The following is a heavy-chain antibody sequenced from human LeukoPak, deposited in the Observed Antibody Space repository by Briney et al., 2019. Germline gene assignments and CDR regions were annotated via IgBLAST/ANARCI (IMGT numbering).Heavy chain of an antibody. V-gene: IGHV3-21*01. CDR1: GFTFSSYS. D-gene: IGHD5-12*01. CDR3: ARLATNGGYGY. Sequence: PGGSLRLSCAASGFTFSSYSMNWVRQAPAKGLEWVSSISSRSSYIYYAGSVKGRFTISKDNAKNSLYLQMNSLRTEDTAVYYCARLATNGGYGYWGQGTLVTVSS. CDR2: ISSRSSYI. J-gene: IGHJ4*02.